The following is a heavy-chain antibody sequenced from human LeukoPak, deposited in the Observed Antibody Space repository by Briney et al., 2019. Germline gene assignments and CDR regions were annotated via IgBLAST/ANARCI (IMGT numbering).Heavy chain of an antibody. V-gene: IGHV1-18*01. D-gene: IGHD4-23*01. CDR1: GYTFTSNG. CDR2: ISAYNGNT. J-gene: IGHJ4*02. CDR3: ARNGIDDYGGKEYYFDY. Sequence: ASVKVSCKASGYTFTSNGISWVRQAPGQGLEWMGWISAYNGNTNYAQKLQGRVTMTTDTSTSTAYMELRSLRSDDTAVYYCARNGIDDYGGKEYYFDYWGQGTLVTVS.